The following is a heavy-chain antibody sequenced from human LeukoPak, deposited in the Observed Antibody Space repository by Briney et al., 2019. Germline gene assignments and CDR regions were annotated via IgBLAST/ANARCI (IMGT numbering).Heavy chain of an antibody. V-gene: IGHV1-18*01. CDR3: ARALASSSRWDY. CDR2: ISGYNGNT. D-gene: IGHD6-13*01. CDR1: GYTFSNYA. Sequence: ASVKVSCKASGYTFSNYAISWVRQAPGQGLEWMGWISGYNGNTNYAQKLQGRVTMTTDTSTSTAYMELRSLRSDDTAVYYCARALASSSRWDYWGQGTLVTVSS. J-gene: IGHJ4*02.